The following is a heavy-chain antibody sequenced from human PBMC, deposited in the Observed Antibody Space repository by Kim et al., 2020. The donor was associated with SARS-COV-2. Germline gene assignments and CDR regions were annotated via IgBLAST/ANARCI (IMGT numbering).Heavy chain of an antibody. D-gene: IGHD3-3*01. CDR2: IYYIGRT. J-gene: IGHJ6*02. V-gene: IGHV4-59*01. CDR1: GASISNYY. Sequence: SETLSLTCTVSGASISNYYWSWIRQPPGKGLEWIGYIYYIGRTNYNPSLKSRVTISVDTSKNQFSLKLSSVTAADTAVYYCARDQGFTIFGVVIPTYYGMDVWGQGTTVTVSS. CDR3: ARDQGFTIFGVVIPTYYGMDV.